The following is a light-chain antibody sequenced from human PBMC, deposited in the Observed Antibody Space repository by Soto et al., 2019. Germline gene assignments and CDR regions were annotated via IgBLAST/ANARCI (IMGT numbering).Light chain of an antibody. CDR3: QQYNSYSRT. J-gene: IGKJ1*01. CDR2: KAS. Sequence: DIQMTQSPSTLSASVGDRVTITCRASQSISSXXXWYQQKPGKAPKLLIYKASSLESGVPSRFSGSGSGTEFTLTISSLQPDDFATYYCQQYNSYSRTFGQGTKVEIK. V-gene: IGKV1-5*03. CDR1: QSISSX.